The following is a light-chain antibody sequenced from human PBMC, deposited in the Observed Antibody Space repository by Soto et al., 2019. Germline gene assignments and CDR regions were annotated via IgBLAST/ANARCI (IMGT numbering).Light chain of an antibody. CDR1: TSNVGMNY. CDR3: GTWDSSLSVWM. Sequence: QSMLTQPPSVSAAPGQKVSISCSGSTSNVGMNYVSWYQQLPGTAPKLVIYDDRRRPSGIPDRFSGSKSGTSATLAITGLQTGDEADYHCGTWDSSLSVWMFGAGTKLTVL. V-gene: IGLV1-51*01. CDR2: DDR. J-gene: IGLJ3*02.